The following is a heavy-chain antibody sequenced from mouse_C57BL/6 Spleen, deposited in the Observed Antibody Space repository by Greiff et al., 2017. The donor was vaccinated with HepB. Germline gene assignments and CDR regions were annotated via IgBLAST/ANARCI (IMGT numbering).Heavy chain of an antibody. V-gene: IGHV1-82*01. CDR1: GYAFSSSW. CDR2: IYPGDGDT. J-gene: IGHJ4*01. D-gene: IGHD2-10*02. CDR3: ARWGYGNYEDAMDY. Sequence: VQLQQSGPELVKPGASVKISCKASGYAFSSSWMNWVKQRPGKGLEWIGRIYPGDGDTNYNGKFKGKATLTADKSSSTAYMQLSSLTSEDSAVYFGARWGYGNYEDAMDYWGQGTSVTVSS.